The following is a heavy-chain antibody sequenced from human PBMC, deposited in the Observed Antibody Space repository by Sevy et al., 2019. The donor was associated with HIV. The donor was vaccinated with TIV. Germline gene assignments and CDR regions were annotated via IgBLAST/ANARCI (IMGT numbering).Heavy chain of an antibody. Sequence: GGSLRLSCAASGFTVSSNYMSWVRQAPGKGLEWVSVIYSGGSTYYADSVKGRFTISRDNSKNTLYLQMNSLRAEDTAVYYCARVGGMDPGDAFDIWGQGTMVTVSS. J-gene: IGHJ3*02. V-gene: IGHV3-53*01. D-gene: IGHD1-26*01. CDR1: GFTVSSNY. CDR2: IYSGGST. CDR3: ARVGGMDPGDAFDI.